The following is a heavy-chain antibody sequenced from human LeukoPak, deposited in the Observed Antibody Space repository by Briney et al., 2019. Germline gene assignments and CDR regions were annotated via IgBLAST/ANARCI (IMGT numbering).Heavy chain of an antibody. V-gene: IGHV3-74*01. CDR1: GFTFSSYW. J-gene: IGHJ6*03. Sequence: GGSLRLSCAASGFTFSSYWMHWVRQAPGKGLVWVSRINSDGSSTSYADSVKGRFTISRDNEKTTLYLQMNSLRAEDTAVYYCARDRTVAGYYYYYMDVWGKGTTVTISS. CDR2: INSDGSST. CDR3: ARDRTVAGYYYYYMDV. D-gene: IGHD6-19*01.